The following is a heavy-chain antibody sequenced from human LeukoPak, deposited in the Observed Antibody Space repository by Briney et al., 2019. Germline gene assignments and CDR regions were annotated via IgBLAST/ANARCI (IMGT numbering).Heavy chain of an antibody. Sequence: GGSLRLSFAASGFCFSSYAMSWVRPAPGKGLEWVSVISGSGDSTDYADSVKGRFTISRDNSKNTLYVQMNSLRAEDTAVYYCAKGGRYCVSTTCYCSHWGQGTLVTVSS. J-gene: IGHJ4*02. CDR3: AKGGRYCVSTTCYCSH. D-gene: IGHD2-2*01. CDR2: ISGSGDST. V-gene: IGHV3-23*01. CDR1: GFCFSSYA.